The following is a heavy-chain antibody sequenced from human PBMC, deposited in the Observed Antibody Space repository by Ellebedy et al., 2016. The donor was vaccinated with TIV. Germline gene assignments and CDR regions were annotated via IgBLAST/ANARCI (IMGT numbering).Heavy chain of an antibody. CDR3: AKDPSVGSYSEY. J-gene: IGHJ4*02. V-gene: IGHV3-23*01. CDR2: ISGGGGRT. D-gene: IGHD2-21*01. CDR1: GFTFSSYG. Sequence: PGGSLRLSCAASGFTFSSYGMSWVRQAPGKGLEWVSAISGGGGRTYYADSVKGQFTISRDNSKNTLYLQMNSLRAEDTAVYYCAKDPSVGSYSEYWGQGTLVTVSS.